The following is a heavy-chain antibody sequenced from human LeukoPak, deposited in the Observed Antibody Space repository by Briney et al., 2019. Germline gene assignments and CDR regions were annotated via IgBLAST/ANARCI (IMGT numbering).Heavy chain of an antibody. Sequence: SETLSLTCTVSGGSISSYYWSWIRQPPGKGLEWIGYIYTSGSTNYNPSLKSRVTISVDTSKNQFSLKLSSVTAADTAVYYCARLLYYMDVWGTGTTVTVSS. J-gene: IGHJ6*03. CDR1: GGSISSYY. V-gene: IGHV4-4*09. CDR2: IYTSGST. CDR3: ARLLYYMDV.